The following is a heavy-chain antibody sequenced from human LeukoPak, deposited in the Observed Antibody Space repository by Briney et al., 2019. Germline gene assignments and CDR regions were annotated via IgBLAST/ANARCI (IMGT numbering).Heavy chain of an antibody. D-gene: IGHD3-10*01. Sequence: SETLSLTRTVSGVSISSYYWSWIRQPAGKGLEWIGRIYTSGSTNYNPSLKSRVTMSVDTSKNQFSLKLSSMTAADTAAYYCTKSDGYGLIRICGRGTMVTVSS. CDR2: IYTSGST. V-gene: IGHV4-4*07. J-gene: IGHJ3*02. CDR3: TKSDGYGLIRI. CDR1: GVSISSYY.